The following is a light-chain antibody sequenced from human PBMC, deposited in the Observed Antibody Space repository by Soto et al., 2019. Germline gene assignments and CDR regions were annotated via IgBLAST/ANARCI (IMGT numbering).Light chain of an antibody. CDR1: SVYSNYN. Sequence: QSVLTQPPSASASLGASFTLTCTLSSVYSNYNVDWYQQRPGKGPRFVMRVGTGGIVGAKGEGIPDRFSVLGSGLNRFLTIKNIQEEDEADYHCGADHNSENNFEYVFGPGTKLTVL. CDR2: VGTGGIVG. J-gene: IGLJ1*01. V-gene: IGLV9-49*01. CDR3: GADHNSENNFEYV.